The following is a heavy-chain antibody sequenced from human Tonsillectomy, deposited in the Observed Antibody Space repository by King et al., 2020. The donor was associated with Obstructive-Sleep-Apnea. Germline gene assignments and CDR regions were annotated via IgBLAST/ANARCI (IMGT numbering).Heavy chain of an antibody. CDR1: GFTFSSYA. CDR3: AKASSGWYAPFDY. Sequence: VQLVESGGGLVQPGESLRLSCAASGFTFSSYAMSWVRQAPGKGLEWVSTISGSGGSTYSADSVKGRFTISSDNSKNTLYLQMNSLRAEDTAVYYCAKASSGWYAPFDYWGQGTLVTVSS. J-gene: IGHJ4*02. D-gene: IGHD6-19*01. CDR2: ISGSGGST. V-gene: IGHV3-23*04.